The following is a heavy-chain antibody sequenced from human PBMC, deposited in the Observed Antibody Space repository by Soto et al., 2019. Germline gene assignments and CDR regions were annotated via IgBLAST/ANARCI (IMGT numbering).Heavy chain of an antibody. Sequence: EVQLVESGGGLVQPGGSLRLSCVTSGFTFSSYWMHWVRQDPGKGLVWVACLSGDGTDTRYADSVKGRFSISRDNAKDTLYLQMNSLKDEDTAVYFCVRDPMDATPIDLWGQGALVSVSS. CDR1: GFTFSSYW. CDR2: LSGDGTDT. V-gene: IGHV3-74*01. CDR3: VRDPMDATPIDL. D-gene: IGHD1-26*01. J-gene: IGHJ4*02.